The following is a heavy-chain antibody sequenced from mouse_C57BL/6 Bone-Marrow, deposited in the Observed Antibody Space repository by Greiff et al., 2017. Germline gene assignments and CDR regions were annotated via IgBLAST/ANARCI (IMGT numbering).Heavy chain of an antibody. V-gene: IGHV5-4*01. CDR3: ARDYYDAWFAY. D-gene: IGHD1-1*01. CDR1: GFTFSSYA. Sequence: EVKLMESGGGLVKPGGSLKLSCAASGFTFSSYAMSWVRQTPDKRLEWVATISDGGSYTNYPDNVKGRFTISRDNAKNNLYLQMSHLKSEDTAMYYCARDYYDAWFAYWGQGTLVTVSA. J-gene: IGHJ3*01. CDR2: ISDGGSYT.